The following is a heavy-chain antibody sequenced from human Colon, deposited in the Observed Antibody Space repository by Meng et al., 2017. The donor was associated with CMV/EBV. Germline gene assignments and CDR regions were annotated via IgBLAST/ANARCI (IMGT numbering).Heavy chain of an antibody. J-gene: IGHJ5*02. CDR3: ARAPFYDSRGYQWFDP. Sequence: YTFTGYYIHWVRQAPGQGLEWMGWINPNNDGTDYAQKFQGRVTLTRDTSISTAYMELSRLTSDDTAVYFCARAPFYDSRGYQWFDPWGQGTLVTVSS. CDR1: YTFTGYY. CDR2: INPNNDGT. V-gene: IGHV1-2*02. D-gene: IGHD3-22*01.